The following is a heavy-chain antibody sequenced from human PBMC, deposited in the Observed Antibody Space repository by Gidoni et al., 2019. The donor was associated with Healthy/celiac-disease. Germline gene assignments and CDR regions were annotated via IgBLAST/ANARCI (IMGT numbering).Heavy chain of an antibody. CDR1: GSTFTSYY. V-gene: IGHV1-46*01. CDR2: INPSGGST. J-gene: IGHJ5*02. D-gene: IGHD6-13*01. CDR3: ARASYGYSSSWYLEYDWFDP. Sequence: QVQLVQSGAEVKKPGASVKVSCKASGSTFTSYYMHWVRQAPGQGLEWMGIINPSGGSTSYEQKFQGRVTMTRDTSTSTVYMELSSLRSEDTAVYYCARASYGYSSSWYLEYDWFDPWGQGTLVTVSS.